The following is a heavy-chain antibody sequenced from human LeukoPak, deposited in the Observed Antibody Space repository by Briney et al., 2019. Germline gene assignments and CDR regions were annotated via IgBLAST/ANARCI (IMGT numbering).Heavy chain of an antibody. CDR2: IYRRGNT. V-gene: IGHV4-4*07. D-gene: IGHD1-14*01. CDR1: GGSINDTY. J-gene: IGHJ4*02. CDR3: ARSLNRVDFDY. Sequence: SETLSLTCTVFGGSINDTYWTWIRQTPGRGLEWIGRIYRRGNTKYNPSLKSRVTMSLDTSKNRFSLKLTSVTAADTAVYYCARSLNRVDFDYWGQGTLVTVSS.